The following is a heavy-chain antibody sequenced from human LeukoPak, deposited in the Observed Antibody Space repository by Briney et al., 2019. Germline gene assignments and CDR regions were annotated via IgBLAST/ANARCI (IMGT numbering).Heavy chain of an antibody. Sequence: TSETLSLTCTVSSGSISSYYWSWIRQPAGKGLEWIGRIYTSATNYNPSLKSRVTMSLDTSKNQFSLRLSSVTATDTAVYYCAGDGPSWGLLWGQGTLVTVSS. J-gene: IGHJ4*02. CDR1: SGSISSYY. CDR2: IYTSAT. V-gene: IGHV4-4*07. CDR3: AGDGPSWGLL. D-gene: IGHD7-27*01.